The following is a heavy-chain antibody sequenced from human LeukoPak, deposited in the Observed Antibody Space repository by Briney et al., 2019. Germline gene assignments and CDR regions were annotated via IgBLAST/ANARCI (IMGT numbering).Heavy chain of an antibody. CDR1: VGSISSYY. CDR2: IYSSGII. CDR3: ARDTGKNGYPDY. J-gene: IGHJ4*02. V-gene: IGHV4-4*07. Sequence: PSETLSLTCTVSVGSISSYYWSWIRQPAGKAPEWIGRIYSSGIINYNPSLKSRVTMSIDNSKNQLSLKLSYVTAADTAVYDCARDTGKNGYPDYWGQGTLVTVSS. D-gene: IGHD5-18*01.